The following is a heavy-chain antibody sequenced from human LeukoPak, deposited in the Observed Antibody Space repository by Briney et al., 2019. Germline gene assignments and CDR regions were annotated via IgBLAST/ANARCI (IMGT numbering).Heavy chain of an antibody. CDR1: GYSLSSGYY. V-gene: IGHV4-38-2*02. J-gene: IGHJ5*02. CDR3: ARVGASDPRP. D-gene: IGHD3-10*01. Sequence: SETLSLTCTVSGYSLSSGYYWGWIRQPPGKGLEWIGSIYHSGSTYYNPSLKSRVTISVDTSKNQFSLTLSSVTAADTAVYYCARVGASDPRPWGQGTLVTVSS. CDR2: IYHSGST.